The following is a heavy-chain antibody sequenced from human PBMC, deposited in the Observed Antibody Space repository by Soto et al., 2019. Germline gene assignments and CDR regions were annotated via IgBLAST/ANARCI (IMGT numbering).Heavy chain of an antibody. CDR1: GFTFSSYG. Sequence: QVQLVESGGGVVQPGRSLRLSCAASGFTFSSYGMHWVRQAPGKGLEWVAVIWYDGSNKYYADSVKGRFTISRDNSKNTLYLQMNSLRAEDTSVYYCASARTSPADYWGQGTLVTVSS. CDR3: ASARTSPADY. V-gene: IGHV3-33*01. J-gene: IGHJ4*02. CDR2: IWYDGSNK. D-gene: IGHD1-7*01.